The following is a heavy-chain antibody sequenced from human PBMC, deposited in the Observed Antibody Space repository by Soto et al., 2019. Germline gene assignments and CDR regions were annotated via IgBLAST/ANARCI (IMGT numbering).Heavy chain of an antibody. CDR2: IYYSGST. J-gene: IGHJ4*02. CDR3: ASGITMGKGYFDY. D-gene: IGHD3-10*01. CDR1: GGSISSGDYY. Sequence: SETLSLTCTVSGGSISSGDYYWSWIRQPPGKGLEWIGYIYYSGSTYYNPSLKSRVTISVDTSKNQFSLKLSSVTAADTAVYYCASGITMGKGYFDYWGQGTRVTVSS. V-gene: IGHV4-30-4*01.